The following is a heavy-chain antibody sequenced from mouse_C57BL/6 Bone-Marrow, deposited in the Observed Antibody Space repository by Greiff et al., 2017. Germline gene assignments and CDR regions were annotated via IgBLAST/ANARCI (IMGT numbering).Heavy chain of an antibody. D-gene: IGHD1-1*01. CDR3: TRRRGVYYGSSYYAMDY. CDR2: IDPETGGT. J-gene: IGHJ4*01. V-gene: IGHV1-15*01. Sequence: QVQLQQSGAELVRPVASVTLSCKASGYTFTDYEMHWVKQTPVHGLEWIGAIDPETGGTAYNQKFKGKAILTADKSSSTAYMELRSLTSEDSAVYYCTRRRGVYYGSSYYAMDYWGQGTSVTVSS. CDR1: GYTFTDYE.